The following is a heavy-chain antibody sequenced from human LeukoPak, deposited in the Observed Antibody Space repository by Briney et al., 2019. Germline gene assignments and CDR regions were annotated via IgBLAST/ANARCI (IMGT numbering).Heavy chain of an antibody. D-gene: IGHD3-10*01. V-gene: IGHV4-34*01. J-gene: IGHJ4*02. CDR3: ARRRSGSYFRPVYYFDY. Sequence: SETLSLTCAVYGGSFSGYYWSWLRQPPGKGLEWIGEINHSGSTNYNPSLKSRVTISVDTSKNQFSLKLSSVTAADTAVYYCARRRSGSYFRPVYYFDYWGQGTLVTVSS. CDR1: GGSFSGYY. CDR2: INHSGST.